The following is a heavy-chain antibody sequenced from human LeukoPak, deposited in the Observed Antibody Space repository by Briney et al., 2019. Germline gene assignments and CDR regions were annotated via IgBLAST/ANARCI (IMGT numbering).Heavy chain of an antibody. J-gene: IGHJ4*02. Sequence: GGSLRLSCAASGFTFSTYTIHWVRQVPGKGLMWVSRINNDGRSTTYADSVKGRFTISRDNAKDTLYLQMNSLTAEDAAVYYCARDGGGSSGYYWGLGYWGQGTLVTVSS. CDR1: GFTFSTYT. D-gene: IGHD3-22*01. V-gene: IGHV3-74*03. CDR2: INNDGRST. CDR3: ARDGGGSSGYYWGLGY.